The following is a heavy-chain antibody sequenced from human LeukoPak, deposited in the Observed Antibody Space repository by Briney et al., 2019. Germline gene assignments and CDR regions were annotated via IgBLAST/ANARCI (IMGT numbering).Heavy chain of an antibody. CDR2: ISSSSNYI. CDR3: ARVPHAMVRGVIITEFYFDY. Sequence: PGGSLRLSCAASGLTFSSYSMSWVRQAPGKGLEWVSSISSSSNYIYYADSVKGRFTISRDNAKNSLYLQMNSLRAEDTAVYYCARVPHAMVRGVIITEFYFDYWGQGTLVTVSS. CDR1: GLTFSSYS. J-gene: IGHJ4*02. D-gene: IGHD3-10*01. V-gene: IGHV3-21*01.